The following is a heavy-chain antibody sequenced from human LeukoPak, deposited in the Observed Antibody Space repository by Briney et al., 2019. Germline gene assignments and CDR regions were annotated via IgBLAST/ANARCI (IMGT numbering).Heavy chain of an antibody. CDR3: VGDYGGNPHLSMDV. CDR1: GYTFTSFG. V-gene: IGHV1-18*04. D-gene: IGHD4-23*01. J-gene: IGHJ6*02. Sequence: ASVKVSCKASGYTFTSFGIGWVRQAPGQGLEWMGWISLYHDNTNYAQNFQGRVTMTTDTSTSTAYMELWSLRSDNTAVYYCVGDYGGNPHLSMDVWGQGTTVTVSS. CDR2: ISLYHDNT.